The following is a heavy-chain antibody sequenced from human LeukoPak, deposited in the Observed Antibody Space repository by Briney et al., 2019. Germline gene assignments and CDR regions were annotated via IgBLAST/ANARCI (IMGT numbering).Heavy chain of an antibody. CDR1: GGSISSYY. CDR2: IYYSGST. D-gene: IGHD3-10*01. V-gene: IGHV4-59*01. J-gene: IGHJ3*02. Sequence: SETLSLTCTASGGSISSYYWSWIRQPPGKGLEWIGYIYYSGSTNYNPSLKSRVTISVDTSKNQFSLKLSSVTAADTAVYYCARCGGTYYGSGSYGIWGQGTMVTVSS. CDR3: ARCGGTYYGSGSYGI.